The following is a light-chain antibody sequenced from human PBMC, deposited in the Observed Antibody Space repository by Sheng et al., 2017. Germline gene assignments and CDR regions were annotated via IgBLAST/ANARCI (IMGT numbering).Light chain of an antibody. J-gene: IGKJ2*01. CDR3: QQYGSSPYT. V-gene: IGKV3-20*01. CDR1: QSIRSNY. Sequence: EAILTQSPGTLSLSPGETTTLSCRASQSIRSNYLAWYQHKPGQAPRLLIKGASSRATGIPDRFGGRGSGADFTLTISRLEPDDSAVYYCQQYGSSPYTFGPGTKLEI. CDR2: GAS.